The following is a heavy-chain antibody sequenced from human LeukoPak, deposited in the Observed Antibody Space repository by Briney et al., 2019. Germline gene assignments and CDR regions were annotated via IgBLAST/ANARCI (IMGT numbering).Heavy chain of an antibody. V-gene: IGHV4-34*01. D-gene: IGHD3-22*01. CDR1: GGSFSGYY. Sequence: PSVTLSLTCAVYGGSFSGYYWSWIRQPPGKGLEWIGEINHSGSTNYNPSLKSRVTISVDTSKNQFSLKLSSVTAADTAVYYCARLRYYYDSSGYSAPYYYYGMDVWGQGTTVTVSS. CDR3: ARLRYYYDSSGYSAPYYYYGMDV. J-gene: IGHJ6*02. CDR2: INHSGST.